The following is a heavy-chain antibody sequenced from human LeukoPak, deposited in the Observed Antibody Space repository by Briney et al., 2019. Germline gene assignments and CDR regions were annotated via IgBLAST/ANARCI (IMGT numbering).Heavy chain of an antibody. CDR1: GFTFSSFG. D-gene: IGHD4-17*01. CDR3: AKDGSTVTPHADY. CDR2: LSYDGSNS. Sequence: GGSLRLSCAASGFTFSSFGMHWVRQAPGKGLEWVAVLSYDGSNSYYADSVKGRFTISRDNSKNTLYLQMNSLRAEDTAVYHCAKDGSTVTPHADYWGQGTLVTASS. V-gene: IGHV3-30*18. J-gene: IGHJ4*02.